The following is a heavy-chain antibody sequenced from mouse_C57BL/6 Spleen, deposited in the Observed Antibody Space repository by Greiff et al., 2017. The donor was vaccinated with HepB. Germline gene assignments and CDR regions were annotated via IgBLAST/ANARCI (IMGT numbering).Heavy chain of an antibody. J-gene: IGHJ2*01. D-gene: IGHD2-5*01. Sequence: VQLQQPGAELVMPGASVKLSCKASGYTFTSYWMHWVKQRPGQGLEWIGEIDPSDSYTNYNQKFKGKSTLTVDKSSSTAYMQLSSLTSEDSAVYYCARSESYSNYDAFDYWGQGTTLTVSS. CDR3: ARSESYSNYDAFDY. CDR2: IDPSDSYT. V-gene: IGHV1-69*01. CDR1: GYTFTSYW.